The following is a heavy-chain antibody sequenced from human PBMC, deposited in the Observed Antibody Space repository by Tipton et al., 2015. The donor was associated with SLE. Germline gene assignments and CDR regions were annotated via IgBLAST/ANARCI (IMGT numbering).Heavy chain of an antibody. J-gene: IGHJ1*01. V-gene: IGHV6-1*01. CDR3: ARGFLYDGFQV. Sequence: GLVKPSQTLSLTCAISGDSVSTNSAAWTWIRQSPSRGLEWLGRTYYRSKWFSDYAVSVKSRITINPDTSKNQFSLQLNSVTPEDTVVYYCARGFLYDGFQVWGQGTLVTVSS. D-gene: IGHD2-2*02. CDR1: GDSVSTNSAA. CDR2: TYYRSKWFS.